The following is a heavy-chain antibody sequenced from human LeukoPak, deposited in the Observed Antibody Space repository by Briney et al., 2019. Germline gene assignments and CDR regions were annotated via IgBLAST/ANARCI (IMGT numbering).Heavy chain of an antibody. CDR1: GHTFTSYG. CDR3: ARAEDWGPDWYFDL. Sequence: ASVKVSCKASGHTFTSYGISWVRQAPGQGLEWMGWISAYNGNTNYAQKLQGRVTMTTDTSTSTAYMELRSLRSDDTAVYYCARAEDWGPDWYFDLWGRGTLVTVSS. CDR2: ISAYNGNT. J-gene: IGHJ2*01. D-gene: IGHD7-27*01. V-gene: IGHV1-18*01.